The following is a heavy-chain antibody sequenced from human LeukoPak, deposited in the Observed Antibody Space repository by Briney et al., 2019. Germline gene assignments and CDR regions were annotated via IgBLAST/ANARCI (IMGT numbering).Heavy chain of an antibody. J-gene: IGHJ6*02. Sequence: GGSLRLSCAASGFTFGSYAMSWVRQTPGKSLEWVSIITNGGVTTYYADSVKGRFTISRDNSKNTLYLQMNSLRADDTAIYYCARNQQLGGHSYYYYGMDVWGQGTTVTVSS. CDR3: ARNQQLGGHSYYYYGMDV. D-gene: IGHD3-16*01. CDR1: GFTFGSYA. CDR2: ITNGGVTT. V-gene: IGHV3-23*01.